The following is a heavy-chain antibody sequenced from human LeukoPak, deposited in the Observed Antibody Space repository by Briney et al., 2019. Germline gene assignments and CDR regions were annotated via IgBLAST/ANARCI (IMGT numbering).Heavy chain of an antibody. Sequence: GGSLRHSCAVSGFRFEDYGMAWVRQAPGKGLEWVSGINCNGAGAGYGVSVKGRFTISRDNDKNSLYLQMNSLRVDDTAMYYCARGYSADCAYDFFSGFCFDAFAIWGQGTMITVFS. V-gene: IGHV3-20*04. J-gene: IGHJ3*02. CDR3: ARGYSADCAYDFFSGFCFDAFAI. D-gene: IGHD3-3*01. CDR2: INCNGAGA. CDR1: GFRFEDYG.